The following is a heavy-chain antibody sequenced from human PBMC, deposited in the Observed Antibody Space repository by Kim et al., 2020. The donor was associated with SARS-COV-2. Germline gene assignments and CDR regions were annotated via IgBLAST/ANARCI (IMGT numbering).Heavy chain of an antibody. Sequence: GGSLRLSCAASGFTFSGSAMHWVRQASGKGLEWVGRIRSKANSYATAYAASVKGRFTISRDDSKNTPYLQMNSLKTEDTAVYYCTPGRAVNYWGQGTLVTVCS. D-gene: IGHD3-16*02. J-gene: IGHJ4*02. CDR2: IRSKANSYAT. CDR3: TPGRAVNY. V-gene: IGHV3-73*01. CDR1: GFTFSGSA.